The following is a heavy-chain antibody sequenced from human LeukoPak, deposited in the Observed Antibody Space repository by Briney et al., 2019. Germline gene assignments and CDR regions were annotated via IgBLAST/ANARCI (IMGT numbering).Heavy chain of an antibody. J-gene: IGHJ4*02. Sequence: GGSLRLSCAASGFTFNIYAMNWVRQAPGKGLEWVSSIGGSDGSTYYADSVKGRFTISRDNSKNTLYLQMNSLRAEDTAVYYCAKDSSYYSGSSRFQGGFDYWGQGTLVTVSS. CDR2: IGGSDGST. CDR3: AKDSSYYSGSSRFQGGFDY. CDR1: GFTFNIYA. D-gene: IGHD1-26*01. V-gene: IGHV3-23*01.